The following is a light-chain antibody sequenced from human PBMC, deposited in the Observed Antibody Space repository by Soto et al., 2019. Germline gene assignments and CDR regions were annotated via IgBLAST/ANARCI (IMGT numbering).Light chain of an antibody. CDR2: GAS. CDR3: QHYSNWQTWT. CDR1: QSLNNY. V-gene: IGKV3-15*01. J-gene: IGKJ1*01. Sequence: EIVLTQSPATLSLSPGERATLSCRASQSLNNYLGWYQQKPGQAPRLLIYGASTRATGIPARFSGSGSGTEFTLTISSLQSEDFAVYYCQHYSNWQTWTFGQGTKVDI.